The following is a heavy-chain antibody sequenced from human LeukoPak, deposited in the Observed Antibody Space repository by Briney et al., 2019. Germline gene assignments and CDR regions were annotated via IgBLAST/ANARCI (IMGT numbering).Heavy chain of an antibody. Sequence: ASVKVSCKASGYTFTSYAMHWVRQAPGQRLEWMGWSNAGNGNTKYSQEFQGRVTITRDTSASTAYMELSSVTAADTAVYYCARVTVLDDTSYDYVWGRGYFDYWGQGTLVTVSS. CDR1: GYTFTSYA. V-gene: IGHV1-3*02. CDR3: ARVTVLDDTSYDYVWGRGYFDY. D-gene: IGHD3-16*01. CDR2: SNAGNGNT. J-gene: IGHJ4*02.